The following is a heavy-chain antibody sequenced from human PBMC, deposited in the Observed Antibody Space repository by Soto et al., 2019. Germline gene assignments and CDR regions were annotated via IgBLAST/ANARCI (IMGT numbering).Heavy chain of an antibody. D-gene: IGHD6-19*01. Sequence: ASVKISCKASGYTFTSYGISWVRQAPGQGLEWMGWISAYNGNTNYAQKLQGRVTMTTDTSTSTAYVELRSLRSDDTAVYYCARVLKRRGWPWDCECRGQGTMVSVSS. CDR3: ARVLKRRGWPWDCEC. V-gene: IGHV1-18*04. CDR2: ISAYNGNT. J-gene: IGHJ4*02. CDR1: GYTFTSYG.